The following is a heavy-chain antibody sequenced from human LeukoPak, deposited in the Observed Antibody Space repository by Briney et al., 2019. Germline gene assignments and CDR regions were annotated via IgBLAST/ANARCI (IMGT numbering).Heavy chain of an antibody. CDR3: AGNWNLGGMDV. CDR2: ISTRSSYI. V-gene: IGHV3-21*01. Sequence: GGSLRLSCAASGFTFSDYYMNWVRQAPGKGLEWVSSISTRSSYIYYADSVKGRFTISRDNAKNSLYLQVSSLRAEDTAVYYCAGNWNLGGMDVRGQGTMVTVSS. D-gene: IGHD1-1*01. J-gene: IGHJ3*01. CDR1: GFTFSDYY.